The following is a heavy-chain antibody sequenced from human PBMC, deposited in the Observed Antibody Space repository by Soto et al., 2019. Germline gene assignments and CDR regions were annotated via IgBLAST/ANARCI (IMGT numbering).Heavy chain of an antibody. Sequence: QMQLVQSGPEVKKPGTSVKVSCKASGFTFSRSAVQWVRQARVQRLEWIGWIVVGSGNTIYARKFQERATITRDMSTSKAYLDLSRLRSEDTPAYYCAARGSGSNSYYSCMDVWGQGTTVTVSS. CDR3: AARGSGSNSYYSCMDV. J-gene: IGHJ6*02. CDR1: GFTFSRSA. D-gene: IGHD3-10*01. CDR2: IVVGSGNT. V-gene: IGHV1-58*01.